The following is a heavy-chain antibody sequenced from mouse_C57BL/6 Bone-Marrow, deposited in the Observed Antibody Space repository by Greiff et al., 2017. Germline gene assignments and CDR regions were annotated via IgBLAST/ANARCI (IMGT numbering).Heavy chain of an antibody. D-gene: IGHD2-5*01. J-gene: IGHJ1*03. CDR1: GYTFTSYW. CDR3: ARPYYSNYGYYDV. CDR2: IYPGSGSI. V-gene: IGHV1-55*01. Sequence: VQLQQSGAELVKPGASVKMSCKASGYTFTSYWITWVKQRPGQGLEWIGDIYPGSGSINYNEKFKSKATLTVDTSSSTAYMQLSSLTSEDSAVYYCARPYYSNYGYYDVWGTGTTVTVSS.